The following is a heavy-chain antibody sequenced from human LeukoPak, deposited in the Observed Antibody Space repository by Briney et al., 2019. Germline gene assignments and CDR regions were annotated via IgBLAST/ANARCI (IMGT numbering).Heavy chain of an antibody. Sequence: GGSLRLSCAASGFTFSSYAMSWVRQAPGKGLEWVSAISGSGGSTYYADSVKGRFTISRDNSKNTLYLQVNSLRAEDTAVYYCAKGGKWDVTPFDYWGQGTLVTVSS. CDR3: AKGGKWDVTPFDY. CDR2: ISGSGGST. D-gene: IGHD1-26*01. V-gene: IGHV3-23*01. J-gene: IGHJ4*02. CDR1: GFTFSSYA.